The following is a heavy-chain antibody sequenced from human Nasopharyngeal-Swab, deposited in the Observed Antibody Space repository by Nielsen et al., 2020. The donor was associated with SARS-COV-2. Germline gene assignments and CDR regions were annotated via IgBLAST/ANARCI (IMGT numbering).Heavy chain of an antibody. V-gene: IGHV3-NL1*01. CDR3: ARAEGYSYGPLIYYYYMDV. J-gene: IGHJ6*03. CDR2: ITSDGGST. D-gene: IGHD5-18*01. Sequence: VRQAPGKGLEWVSLITSDGGSTDYADSVKGRFTISRDNSKNTLYLQMNSLRAEDTAVYYCARAEGYSYGPLIYYYYMDVWGKGTTVTVSS.